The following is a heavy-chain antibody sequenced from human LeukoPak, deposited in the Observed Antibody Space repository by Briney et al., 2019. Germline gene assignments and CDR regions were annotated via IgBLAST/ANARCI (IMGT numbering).Heavy chain of an antibody. Sequence: PGGSLRLSCVASGFTFSSYSMNWVRQAPGKGLEWVSRINSDGSSTSYADSVKGRFTISRDNAKNTLYLQMNSLRAEDTAVYYCARDYYGPDYWGQGTLVTVSS. V-gene: IGHV3-74*01. D-gene: IGHD3-10*01. CDR1: GFTFSSYS. CDR2: INSDGSST. J-gene: IGHJ4*02. CDR3: ARDYYGPDY.